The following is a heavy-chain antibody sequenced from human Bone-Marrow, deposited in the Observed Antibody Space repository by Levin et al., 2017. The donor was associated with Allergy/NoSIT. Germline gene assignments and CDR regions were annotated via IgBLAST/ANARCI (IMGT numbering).Heavy chain of an antibody. CDR1: GFTFSSYG. D-gene: IGHD4-17*01. CDR3: ARDWVTVNGLQRALEVDY. Sequence: GGSLRLSCAASGFTFSSYGMHWVRQAPGKGLEWVAVIWYDGSNKYYADSVKGRFTISRDNSKNTLYLQMNSLRAEDTAVYYCARDWVTVNGLQRALEVDYWGQGTLVTVSS. CDR2: IWYDGSNK. J-gene: IGHJ4*02. V-gene: IGHV3-33*01.